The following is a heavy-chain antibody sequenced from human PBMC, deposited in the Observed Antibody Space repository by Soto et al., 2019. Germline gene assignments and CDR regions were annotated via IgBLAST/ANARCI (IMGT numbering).Heavy chain of an antibody. J-gene: IGHJ4*02. V-gene: IGHV4-34*01. Sequence: SETLSLTCAVYGGSFSGYYWSWIRQPPGKGLEWIGEINHSGSTNYNPSLKSRVTISVDTSKNQFSLKLSSVTAADTAVYYCARPKDYDDCLDSWGQGTLVTVSS. CDR1: GGSFSGYY. D-gene: IGHD3-22*01. CDR2: INHSGST. CDR3: ARPKDYDDCLDS.